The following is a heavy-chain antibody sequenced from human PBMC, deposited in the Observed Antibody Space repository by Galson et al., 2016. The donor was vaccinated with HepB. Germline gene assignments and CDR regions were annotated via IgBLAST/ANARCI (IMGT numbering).Heavy chain of an antibody. V-gene: IGHV3-74*01. CDR2: INYGGTNT. D-gene: IGHD1-1*01. Sequence: SLRLSCAASGFTFNSNWMHWVRQAPGKGLVWVSRINYGGTNTDYADSVKGRFAISRDNAKNTLYLQMTNLRAEDTAVYYCARGNGRPGERGDYWGQGTLATVSS. CDR1: GFTFNSNW. CDR3: ARGNGRPGERGDY. J-gene: IGHJ4*02.